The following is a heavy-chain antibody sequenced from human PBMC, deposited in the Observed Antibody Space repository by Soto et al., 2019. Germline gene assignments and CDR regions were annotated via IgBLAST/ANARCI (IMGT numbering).Heavy chain of an antibody. CDR2: IIPIFGTA. CDR3: ARGHEYGGNSDAFGI. Sequence: QVQLVQSGAEVKKPGSSVKVSCKASGGTFSSSAINWVRQAPGQGPEWMGGIIPIFGTADYTQKFQGRVTITADESTSTAYMELSSLRSEDTAVYYCARGHEYGGNSDAFGIWGQGTMVTVSS. D-gene: IGHD4-17*01. J-gene: IGHJ3*02. V-gene: IGHV1-69*12. CDR1: GGTFSSSA.